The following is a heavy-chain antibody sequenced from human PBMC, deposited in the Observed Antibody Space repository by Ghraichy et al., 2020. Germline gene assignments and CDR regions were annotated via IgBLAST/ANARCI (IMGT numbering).Heavy chain of an antibody. CDR1: GFTFDDYA. D-gene: IGHD5-18*01. J-gene: IGHJ4*02. CDR2: ISGDGGST. Sequence: GESLNISCAASGFTFDDYAMHWVRQAPGKGLEWVSLISGDGGSTYYADSVKGRFTISRDNSKNSLYLQMNSLRTEDTALYYCAKDKVGGYSYGTIDYWGQGTLVTVSS. V-gene: IGHV3-43*02. CDR3: AKDKVGGYSYGTIDY.